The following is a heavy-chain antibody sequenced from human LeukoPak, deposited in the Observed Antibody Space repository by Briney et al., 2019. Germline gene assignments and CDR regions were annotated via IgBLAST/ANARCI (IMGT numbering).Heavy chain of an antibody. CDR1: GFTFSSYG. V-gene: IGHV3-30*02. CDR2: IRYDGSNK. D-gene: IGHD6-19*01. CDR3: AKGSSGWYFDY. J-gene: IGHJ4*02. Sequence: PGGSLRLSCAASGFTFSSYGMHWVRQAPGKGLEWVAFIRYDGSNKYYADSVKGQFTISRDNSKNTLYLQVNSLRAEDTAVYYCAKGSSGWYFDYWGQGTLVTVSS.